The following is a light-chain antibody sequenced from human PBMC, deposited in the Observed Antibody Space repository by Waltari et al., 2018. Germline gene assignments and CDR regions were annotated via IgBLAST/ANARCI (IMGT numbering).Light chain of an antibody. Sequence: QSALTQPPSASGSPGQSVTISCTGTSSDVGGYDAVSWYQQSPEGAPKLIIFDVYTRCSGVPDRFSGSKSGNTASLTVSGLQAEDEADYYCCSQSGTNTLVFGGGTKLTVL. CDR1: SSDVGGYDA. J-gene: IGLJ2*01. V-gene: IGLV2-8*01. CDR3: CSQSGTNTLV. CDR2: DVY.